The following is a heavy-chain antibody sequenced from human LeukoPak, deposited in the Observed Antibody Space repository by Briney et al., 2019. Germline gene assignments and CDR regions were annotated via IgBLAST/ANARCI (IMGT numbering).Heavy chain of an antibody. CDR2: ISYDGSNK. Sequence: GRSLRLSCAASGFTFSSYGMHWVRQAPGKGLEWVAVISYDGSNKYYADSVKGRFTISRDNSKNTLYLQMNSLRAEDTAVYYCAKAGYRSGGSCYWFDYWGQGTLVTVSS. J-gene: IGHJ4*02. CDR3: AKAGYRSGGSCYWFDY. V-gene: IGHV3-30*18. D-gene: IGHD2-15*01. CDR1: GFTFSSYG.